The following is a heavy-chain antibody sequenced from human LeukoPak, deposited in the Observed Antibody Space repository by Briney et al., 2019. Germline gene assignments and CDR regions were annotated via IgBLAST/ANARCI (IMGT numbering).Heavy chain of an antibody. CDR2: INPSGGST. CDR3: ARDANHSPVNKKFDP. V-gene: IGHV1-46*01. CDR1: GYTFTSYY. D-gene: IGHD1-14*01. J-gene: IGHJ5*02. Sequence: ASVKVSCKASGYTFTSYYMHWVRQAPGQGLEWTGIINPSGGSTSYAQKFQGRVTMTRDMSTSTVYMELSSLRSEDTAVYYCARDANHSPVNKKFDPWGQGTLVTVSS.